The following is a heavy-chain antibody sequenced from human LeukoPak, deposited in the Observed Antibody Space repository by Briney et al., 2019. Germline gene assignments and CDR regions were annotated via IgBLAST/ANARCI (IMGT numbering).Heavy chain of an antibody. CDR2: INHSGST. J-gene: IGHJ6*03. D-gene: IGHD5-18*01. CDR1: GGSISSGSYY. V-gene: IGHV4-39*07. CDR3: ARDPAGYRPYYYMDV. Sequence: SQTLSLTCTVSGGSISSGSYYWSWIRQPPGKGLEWIGEINHSGSTNYNPSLKSRVTISVDTSKNQFSLKLSSVTAADTAVYYCARDPAGYRPYYYMDVWGKGTTVTVSS.